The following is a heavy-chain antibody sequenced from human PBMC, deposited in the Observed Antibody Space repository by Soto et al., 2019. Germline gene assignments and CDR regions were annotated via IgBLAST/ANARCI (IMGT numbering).Heavy chain of an antibody. J-gene: IGHJ5*02. V-gene: IGHV4-61*01. CDR2: IYYTGNT. CDR3: VRSIPGLEGTTTYWFDP. D-gene: IGHD1-26*01. Sequence: PSETLSLTCTVSGASVYTGSYYWTWVRQPPGKGLEWVGYIYYTGNTDYNPSLKSRVSISVDRSKNQFSLKLRSVTAADTAVYYCVRSIPGLEGTTTYWFDPWGQGTLVTVSS. CDR1: GASVYTGSYY.